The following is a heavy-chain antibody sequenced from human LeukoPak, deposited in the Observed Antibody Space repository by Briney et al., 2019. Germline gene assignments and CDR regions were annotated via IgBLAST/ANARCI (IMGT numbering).Heavy chain of an antibody. D-gene: IGHD5-18*01. CDR2: MNPNSGNT. Sequence: ASVKFSCKASGYTFTSYDINWVRQATGQGLEWMGWMNPNSGNTGYAQKFQGRVTITRNTSISTAYMELSSLRFEDTAVYYCARDGDLGEDTAMVVRDYYGMDVWGQGTPVTVSS. V-gene: IGHV1-8*03. CDR1: GYTFTSYD. CDR3: ARDGDLGEDTAMVVRDYYGMDV. J-gene: IGHJ6*02.